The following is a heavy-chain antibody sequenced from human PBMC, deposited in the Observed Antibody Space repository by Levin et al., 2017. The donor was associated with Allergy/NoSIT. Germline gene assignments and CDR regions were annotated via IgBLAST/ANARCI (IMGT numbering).Heavy chain of an antibody. CDR1: GFTVTTNY. CDR2: IYTSGNT. CDR3: ARDRFLDGSASGGWFDS. D-gene: IGHD3-10*01. V-gene: IGHV3-53*01. J-gene: IGHJ5*01. Sequence: AGGSLRLSCAASGFTVTTNYMNWVRQAPGKGLEWVSVIYTSGNTYYADSVKGRFTTSRDNFRNTLFLQMNSLTAEDTAIYYCARDRFLDGSASGGWFDSWGQGTLVTVSS.